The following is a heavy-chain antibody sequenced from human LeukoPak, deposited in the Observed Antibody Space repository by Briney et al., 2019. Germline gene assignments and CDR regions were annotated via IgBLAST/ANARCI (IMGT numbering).Heavy chain of an antibody. CDR1: GFTFSSYA. D-gene: IGHD2-15*01. Sequence: GGSLRLSCAGSGFTFSSYAMTWVRQAPGKGLEWVSGISGSGGGTHYADSVKGRFTISRDNSKSTLYLQMNSLRAEDTAIYYCAKESGYCSGGNCYRMFDPWGQGTLVTVSS. V-gene: IGHV3-23*01. CDR2: ISGSGGGT. CDR3: AKESGYCSGGNCYRMFDP. J-gene: IGHJ5*02.